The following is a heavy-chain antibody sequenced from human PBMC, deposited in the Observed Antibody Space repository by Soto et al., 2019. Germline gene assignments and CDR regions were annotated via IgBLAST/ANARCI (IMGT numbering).Heavy chain of an antibody. CDR1: GGSFSGYY. V-gene: IGHV4-34*01. CDR3: ERRSGRGIVATRTVSFDY. D-gene: IGHD5-12*01. J-gene: IGHJ4*02. Sequence: QVQLQQWGAGLLKPSETLSLTCAVYGGSFSGYYWSWIRQPPGKGLEWIGEINHSGSTTYNPSLKSGVTIEEDTSKNQLSLKLSSVTAADTAVYYWERRSGRGIVATRTVSFDYWGQGTLVTVSS. CDR2: INHSGST.